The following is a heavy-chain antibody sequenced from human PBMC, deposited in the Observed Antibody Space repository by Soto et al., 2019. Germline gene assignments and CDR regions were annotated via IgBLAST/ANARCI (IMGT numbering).Heavy chain of an antibody. V-gene: IGHV4-4*02. J-gene: IGHJ6*02. CDR3: ARRYYGSGSYYNLAYYYYGMDV. CDR2: IYHSGST. CDR1: GGSISSSNW. D-gene: IGHD3-10*01. Sequence: PSETLSLTCAVSGGSISSSNWWSWVRQTPGKGLEWIGEIYHSGSTNYNPSLKSRVTISVDKSKNQFSLKLSSVTAADTAVYYCARRYYGSGSYYNLAYYYYGMDVWGQGTTVTAP.